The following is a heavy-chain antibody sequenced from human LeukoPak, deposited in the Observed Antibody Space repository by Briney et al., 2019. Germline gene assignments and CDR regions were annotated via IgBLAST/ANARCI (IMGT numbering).Heavy chain of an antibody. V-gene: IGHV3-7*01. CDR3: AKDSPPDY. CDR2: IKEDGSEK. J-gene: IGHJ4*02. Sequence: PGGSLRLSCAASGFTFSSNWMAWVRQAPGKGLEWVANIKEDGSEKNYVDSVKGRFTISRDNAKNSLYLQMNSLRAEDTAVYYCAKDSPPDYWGQGTLVTVSS. D-gene: IGHD1-14*01. CDR1: GFTFSSNW.